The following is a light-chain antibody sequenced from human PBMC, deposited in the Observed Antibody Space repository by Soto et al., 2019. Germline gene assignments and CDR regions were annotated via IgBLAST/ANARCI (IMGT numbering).Light chain of an antibody. CDR1: QSVSSY. Sequence: EILLTQSPATLSLSPGERATLSCRASQSVSSYLAWYRQKPGQAPRLLIYDASNRATGIPARFSGSGSGTDFTLTISSLEPEDFAVYYCQQRSNWPPAFGQGTRLEIK. CDR2: DAS. CDR3: QQRSNWPPA. V-gene: IGKV3-11*01. J-gene: IGKJ5*01.